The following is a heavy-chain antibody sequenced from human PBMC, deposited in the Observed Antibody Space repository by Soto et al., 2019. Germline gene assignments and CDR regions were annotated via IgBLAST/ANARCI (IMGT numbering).Heavy chain of an antibody. D-gene: IGHD2-15*01. CDR3: SRPEPFRPAGPY. V-gene: IGHV4-4*02. CDR2: IHHSGVT. Sequence: SETLSLTCSVSGDSITSSYWSWLRQPPGKGLEWIADIHHSGVTNYNPSLKSRVIISLDRSKNQFSLHLNSLTAADTAVYFCSRPEPFRPAGPYWGQGSLDTGSS. J-gene: IGHJ4*02. CDR1: GDSITSSYW.